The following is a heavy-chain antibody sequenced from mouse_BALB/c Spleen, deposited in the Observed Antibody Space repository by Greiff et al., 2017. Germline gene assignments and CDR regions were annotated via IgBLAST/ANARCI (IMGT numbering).Heavy chain of an antibody. CDR3: ARADYYGSRWFAY. Sequence: VQLQQSGPELVKPGASVKISCKASGYTFTDYNMHWVKQSHGKSLEWIGYIYPYNGGTGYNQKFKSKATLTVDNSSSTAYMELRSLTSEDSAVYYCARADYYGSRWFAYWGQGTLVTVSA. J-gene: IGHJ3*01. CDR1: GYTFTDYN. D-gene: IGHD1-1*01. V-gene: IGHV1S29*02. CDR2: IYPYNGGT.